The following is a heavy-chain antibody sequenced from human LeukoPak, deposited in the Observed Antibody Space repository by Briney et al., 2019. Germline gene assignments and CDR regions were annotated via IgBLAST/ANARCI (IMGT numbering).Heavy chain of an antibody. J-gene: IGHJ4*02. D-gene: IGHD3-16*01. Sequence: ASVKVSCKASGYTFTGYYMHWVRQAPGQGLEWMGWINPNSGGTNYAQKFQGRVTMTRDTSISTAYMELSSLRSEDTAVYYCARTVWGNYGYYWGQGTLVTVSS. CDR1: GYTFTGYY. CDR3: ARTVWGNYGYY. CDR2: INPNSGGT. V-gene: IGHV1-2*02.